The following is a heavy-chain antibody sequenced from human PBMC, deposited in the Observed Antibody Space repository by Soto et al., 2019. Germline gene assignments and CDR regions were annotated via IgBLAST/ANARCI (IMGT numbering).Heavy chain of an antibody. CDR3: ARSLLEGLFPPPPYYYGMDV. J-gene: IGHJ6*02. CDR2: IFYSGTT. D-gene: IGHD3-3*01. CDR1: GDSISSADYY. Sequence: SETLSLTCTVSGDSISSADYYWSWIRQTPGKGLGWIGHIFYSGTTYYNPSLKSRLTISVDTSKNHFSLRLTSVTAADTAVYYCARSLLEGLFPPPPYYYGMDVWGQGTTVTVSS. V-gene: IGHV4-30-4*01.